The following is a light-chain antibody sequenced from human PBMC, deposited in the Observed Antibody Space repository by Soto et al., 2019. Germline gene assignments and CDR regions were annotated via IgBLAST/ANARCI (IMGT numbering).Light chain of an antibody. Sequence: QSALTQPASVSGSPGQSITISCTGTSSDVGAFRYVSWYQQHPDNAPKLIIYEVTNRPSGVSDRFSGSKSGNTASLTISGLQAEDEADYFCSSYTSRSTVLFGGGTKLTVL. CDR3: SSYTSRSTVL. CDR2: EVT. J-gene: IGLJ2*01. V-gene: IGLV2-14*03. CDR1: SSDVGAFRY.